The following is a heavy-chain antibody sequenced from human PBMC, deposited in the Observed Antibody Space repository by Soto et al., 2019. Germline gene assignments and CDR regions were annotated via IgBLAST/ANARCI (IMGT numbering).Heavy chain of an antibody. CDR3: ARARLLIFSPHIAAAGTSLRTNFDF. CDR2: INHSGST. V-gene: IGHV4-34*01. Sequence: PSETLSLTCAVYGGSFSGYYWSWIRQPPGKGLEWIGEINHSGSTNYNPSLKSRVTISVDTSKNQFSLKLSSVTAADTAVYYCARARLLIFSPHIAAAGTSLRTNFDFWGQGTLVTFSS. D-gene: IGHD6-13*01. CDR1: GGSFSGYY. J-gene: IGHJ4*02.